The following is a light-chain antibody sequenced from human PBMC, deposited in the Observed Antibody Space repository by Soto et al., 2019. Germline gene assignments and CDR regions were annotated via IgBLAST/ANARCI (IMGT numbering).Light chain of an antibody. CDR1: QSISRW. Sequence: DLQMTHSPSTLSASVGDRVTITCRARQSISRWLAWYQQKPGKAPKLLIYDASSLESGVPSRFSGSGSGTEFNLTISSLQPDDFATYYCQHCQFFLLTFGQGTRLEIK. J-gene: IGKJ5*01. V-gene: IGKV1-5*01. CDR3: QHCQFFLLT. CDR2: DAS.